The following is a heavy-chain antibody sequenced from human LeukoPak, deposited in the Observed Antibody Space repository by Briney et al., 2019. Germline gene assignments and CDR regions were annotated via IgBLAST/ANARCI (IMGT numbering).Heavy chain of an antibody. V-gene: IGHV4-34*01. J-gene: IGHJ6*03. CDR1: GGSFSGYY. Sequence: SETLSLTCAVYGGSFSGYYWSLIRQPPGKGLEWIGEINHSGSTNYNPSLKSRVTISADTSKNQFSLKLSSVTAADTAVYYCARHSQAPSVATSRDYYYYYMDVWGKGTTVTISS. CDR3: ARHSQAPSVATSRDYYYYYMDV. D-gene: IGHD5-12*01. CDR2: INHSGST.